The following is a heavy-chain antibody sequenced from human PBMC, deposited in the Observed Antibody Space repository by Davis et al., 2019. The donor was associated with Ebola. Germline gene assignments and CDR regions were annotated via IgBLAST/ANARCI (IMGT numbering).Heavy chain of an antibody. Sequence: PGGSLRLSCAASGFTFSDHYMDWVRQAPGKGLEWVGRIRNKANSHTTEYAASVRGRFTISRDDSKNSLYLQMNSLKTEDTAVYYCARDGGVQQLDSWGQGTLVTVSS. J-gene: IGHJ4*02. CDR2: IRNKANSHTT. D-gene: IGHD6-13*01. CDR1: GFTFSDHY. V-gene: IGHV3-72*01. CDR3: ARDGGVQQLDS.